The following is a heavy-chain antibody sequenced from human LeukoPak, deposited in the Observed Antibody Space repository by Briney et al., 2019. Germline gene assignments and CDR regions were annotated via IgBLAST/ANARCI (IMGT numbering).Heavy chain of an antibody. CDR1: GVSISSSSYY. V-gene: IGHV4-39*01. D-gene: IGHD5-18*01. J-gene: IGHJ4*02. CDR2: IYRSGNT. Sequence: SSETLSLTCTVSGVSISSSSYYWGWIRQPPGKGVEWIGSIYRSGNTYYNPSLKSRVTISVDTSKNQFSLKLSSVTAADTAVYYCASPRGYHYGFFDYWGQGTLVTVSS. CDR3: ASPRGYHYGFFDY.